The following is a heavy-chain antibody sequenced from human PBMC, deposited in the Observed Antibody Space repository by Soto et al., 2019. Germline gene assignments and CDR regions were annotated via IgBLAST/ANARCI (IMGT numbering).Heavy chain of an antibody. CDR2: IRSKAYGGTT. CDR3: TRSSGPAGYDRWFAP. CDR1: GGSCGINA. D-gene: IGHD6-25*01. V-gene: IGHV3-49*03. J-gene: IGHJ5*01. Sequence: APGGSCGINAMSWFRQASGKGLEWVGFIRSKAYGGTTEYAASVKGRFTISRDDSKNIAYLQMNSLKTDDTAVYYCTRSSGPAGYDRWFAPCGQGPLVPAS.